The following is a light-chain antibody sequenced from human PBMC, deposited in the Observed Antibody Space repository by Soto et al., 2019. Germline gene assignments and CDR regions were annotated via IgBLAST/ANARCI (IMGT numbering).Light chain of an antibody. J-gene: IGKJ1*01. CDR3: QQYAGSPWT. Sequence: ETVLTQSPGTLSLSPGERATLSCRASRTVRSNYLAWYRQTPGQAPRLLIYGASNRATGIADRFSGSGSGTDFTLIISRLEPEDFALYYCQQYAGSPWTFGQGTKVEIK. CDR2: GAS. V-gene: IGKV3-20*01. CDR1: RTVRSNY.